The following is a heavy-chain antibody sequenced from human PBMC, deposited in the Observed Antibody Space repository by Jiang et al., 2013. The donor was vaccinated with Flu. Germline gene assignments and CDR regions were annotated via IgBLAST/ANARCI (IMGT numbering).Heavy chain of an antibody. CDR1: GGSIRDDGYY. CDR3: ARTGENYFDI. J-gene: IGHJ4*02. V-gene: IGHV4-31*03. Sequence: APGLVKPSQTLSLTCTVSGGSIRDDGYYWSWIRQHPGKGLEWIGFIYYTGTTDYNPSLQSRPSISLDVSKNQISLTLTSVTGADTALYYCARTGENYFDIWGQGIPVTVSS. CDR2: IYYTGTT. D-gene: IGHD1-14*01.